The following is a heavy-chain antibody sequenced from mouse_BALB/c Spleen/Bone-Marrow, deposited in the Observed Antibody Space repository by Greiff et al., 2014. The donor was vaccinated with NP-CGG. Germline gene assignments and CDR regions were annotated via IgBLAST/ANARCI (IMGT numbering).Heavy chain of an antibody. D-gene: IGHD2-4*01. J-gene: IGHJ2*01. CDR3: ALYYDYDVGY. CDR1: GFNIKDTY. Sequence: VQLQQPGAELVKPGASVKLSCTASGFNIKDTYMHWVKQRPEQGLEWIGRIDPANGNTKYDPKFQGKATITADTSSNTAYLQLSSRTSEDTAVYYCALYYDYDVGYWGQGTTLTVSS. V-gene: IGHV14-3*02. CDR2: IDPANGNT.